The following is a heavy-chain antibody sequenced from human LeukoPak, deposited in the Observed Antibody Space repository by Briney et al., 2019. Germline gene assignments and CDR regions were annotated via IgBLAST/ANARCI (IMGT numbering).Heavy chain of an antibody. CDR1: GGSISGYY. Sequence: SETLSLTCTVSGGSISGYYWSWIRQPAGKGLEWIGRVFTSGSTNYNPSVKSRVTISIDKSKNEFYLNLNPVTATDTALYYCARERATVTTELDCWGQGILVTVSS. V-gene: IGHV4-4*07. J-gene: IGHJ4*02. D-gene: IGHD4-17*01. CDR3: ARERATVTTELDC. CDR2: VFTSGST.